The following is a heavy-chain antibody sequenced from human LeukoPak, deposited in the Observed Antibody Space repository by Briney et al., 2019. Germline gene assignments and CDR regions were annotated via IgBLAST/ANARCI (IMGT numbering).Heavy chain of an antibody. Sequence: AGGSLRLSCAASGFTFSSYEMNWVRQAPGKGLEWVSYISSSGTTVYYADSVKGRFTISRDNAKNSLFLQMNSLRAEDTALYYCARDTRYCSGGGCYIGYYFDYWGQGTLVTVSS. J-gene: IGHJ4*02. CDR1: GFTFSSYE. V-gene: IGHV3-48*03. CDR2: ISSSGTTV. D-gene: IGHD2-15*01. CDR3: ARDTRYCSGGGCYIGYYFDY.